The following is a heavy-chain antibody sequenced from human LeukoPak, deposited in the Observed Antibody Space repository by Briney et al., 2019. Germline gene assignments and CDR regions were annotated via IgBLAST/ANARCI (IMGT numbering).Heavy chain of an antibody. Sequence: ASVKVCCKPSGYTFTSYCMHWVRQAPGQGLEWMGIINPSGGSTSYAQKFQGRVTMTRDTSTSTVYMELSSLRSEDTAVYYCARDGRRIAAAANHCDYWGQGTLVTVSS. D-gene: IGHD6-13*01. J-gene: IGHJ4*02. V-gene: IGHV1-46*01. CDR3: ARDGRRIAAAANHCDY. CDR2: INPSGGST. CDR1: GYTFTSYC.